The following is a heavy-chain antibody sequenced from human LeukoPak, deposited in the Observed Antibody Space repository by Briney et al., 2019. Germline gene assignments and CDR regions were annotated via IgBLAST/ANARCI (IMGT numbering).Heavy chain of an antibody. D-gene: IGHD4/OR15-4a*01. V-gene: IGHV4-30-4*08. CDR2: IYYSGST. J-gene: IGHJ4*02. CDR1: Y. CDR3: ARDRLSTKEFDY. Sequence: YWIGWVRQMPGKGLEWIGYIYYSGSTYYNPSLKSRVTISVDTSKNQFSLKLSSVTAADTAVYYCARDRLSTKEFDYWGQGTLVTVSS.